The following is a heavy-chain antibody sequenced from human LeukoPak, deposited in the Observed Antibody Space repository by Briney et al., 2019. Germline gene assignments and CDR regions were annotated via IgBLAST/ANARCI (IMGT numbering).Heavy chain of an antibody. V-gene: IGHV1-18*01. D-gene: IGHD5-18*01. CDR1: GGTFSSYA. CDR2: INPNSGGT. J-gene: IGHJ4*02. Sequence: EASVKVSCKASGGTFSSYAISWVRQAPGQGLEWMGWINPNSGGTNYAQKLQGRVTMTTDTSTSTAYMELRSLRSDDTAMYYCARRYSYGYGHFDYWGQGTLVTVSS. CDR3: ARRYSYGYGHFDY.